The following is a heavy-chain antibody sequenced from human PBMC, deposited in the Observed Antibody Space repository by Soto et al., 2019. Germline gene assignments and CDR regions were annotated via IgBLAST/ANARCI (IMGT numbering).Heavy chain of an antibody. J-gene: IGHJ4*02. V-gene: IGHV3-9*01. D-gene: IGHD4-4*01. CDR2: ISWHSGNL. CDR1: GFSFENYA. CDR3: AKYKVCSNYEHYFDD. Sequence: EVQLVESGGGLVQPGRSLRLSCAASGFSFENYAMHWVRQAPGKGLEWVSGISWHSGNLGYADSVRGRFTISRDNAKNCLYLQMNSLRPEDTGLYYGAKYKVCSNYEHYFDDWGQGTLVTVSS.